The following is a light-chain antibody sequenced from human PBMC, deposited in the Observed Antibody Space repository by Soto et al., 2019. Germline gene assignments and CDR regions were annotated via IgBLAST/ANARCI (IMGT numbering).Light chain of an antibody. CDR2: DVS. Sequence: QSVLTQPASVSGSPGQSITICCTGISSDVGGYNYVSWYQHHPGKVPQLLIYDVSNRPSGVSNRFSGSKSGNTASLTISGLQAEEEADYYCYSYTSSNTYVFGTGTKVTLL. V-gene: IGLV2-14*03. CDR3: YSYTSSNTYV. J-gene: IGLJ1*01. CDR1: SSDVGGYNY.